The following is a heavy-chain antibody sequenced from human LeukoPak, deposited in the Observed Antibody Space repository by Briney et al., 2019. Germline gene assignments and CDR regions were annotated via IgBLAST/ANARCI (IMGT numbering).Heavy chain of an antibody. CDR3: ARRGGYTGYDRD. D-gene: IGHD5-12*01. CDR1: GYSISSGYY. J-gene: IGHJ4*02. Sequence: PSETLSLTCTVSGYSISSGYYWGWIRQPPGKGLEWIGSIYHSGSTYYNPSLKSRVTISVDTSKNQFSLKLSSVTAADTAVYYCARRGGYTGYDRDWGQGTLVTVSS. V-gene: IGHV4-38-2*02. CDR2: IYHSGST.